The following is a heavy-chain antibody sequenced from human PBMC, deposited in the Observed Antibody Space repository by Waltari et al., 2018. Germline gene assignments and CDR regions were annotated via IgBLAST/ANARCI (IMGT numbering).Heavy chain of an antibody. CDR2: ISRSSSTI. Sequence: EVQLVESGGGLVQPGGSLRLSCAASGFTFSSYSMNWVRQAPGKGLEWVSYISRSSSTIYYADSVKGRFTISRDNAKNSLYLQMNSLRAEDTAVYYCARSLSSSWPFDYWGQGTLVTVSS. CDR1: GFTFSSYS. J-gene: IGHJ4*02. CDR3: ARSLSSSWPFDY. D-gene: IGHD6-13*01. V-gene: IGHV3-48*01.